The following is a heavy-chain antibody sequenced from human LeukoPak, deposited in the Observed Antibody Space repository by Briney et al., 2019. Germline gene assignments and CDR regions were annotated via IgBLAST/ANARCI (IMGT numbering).Heavy chain of an antibody. J-gene: IGHJ5*02. Sequence: SETLSLTCTVSGGSTSSYYWSWIRQPAGKGLEWIGRIYTSGSTNYNPSLKSRVTISVDKSKNQFSLKLSSVTAADTAVYYCARGYYDSSGYYRYGNWFDPWGQGTLVIVSS. CDR1: GGSTSSYY. V-gene: IGHV4-4*07. CDR3: ARGYYDSSGYYRYGNWFDP. D-gene: IGHD3-22*01. CDR2: IYTSGST.